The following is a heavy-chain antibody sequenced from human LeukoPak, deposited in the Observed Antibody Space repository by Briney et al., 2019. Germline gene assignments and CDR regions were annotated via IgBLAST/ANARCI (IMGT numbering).Heavy chain of an antibody. V-gene: IGHV3-30*02. CDR3: AKDSSIAARTYYFDY. D-gene: IGHD6-6*01. J-gene: IGHJ4*02. CDR1: GFIFSSYG. CDR2: IRYDGSNK. Sequence: GGSLRLSCAASGFIFSSYGMHWVRQAPGKGLEWVAFIRYDGSNKYYADSVKGRFTISRDNSKNTLYLQMNSLRAEDTAVYYCAKDSSIAARTYYFDYWGQGTLVTVSS.